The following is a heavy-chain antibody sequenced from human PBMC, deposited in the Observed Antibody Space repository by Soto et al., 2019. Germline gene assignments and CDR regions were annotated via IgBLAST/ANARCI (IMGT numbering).Heavy chain of an antibody. Sequence: SETLSLTCTVSGGSISSSSYYWGWIRQPPGKGLEWIGSIYYSGSTYYNPSLKSRVTMSVDTSKNHCTLNLRSVTAADTAMYYCARDYAGSLDYWGRGTLVTVSS. D-gene: IGHD3-10*01. CDR2: IYYSGST. V-gene: IGHV4-39*06. CDR1: GGSISSSSYY. CDR3: ARDYAGSLDY. J-gene: IGHJ4*02.